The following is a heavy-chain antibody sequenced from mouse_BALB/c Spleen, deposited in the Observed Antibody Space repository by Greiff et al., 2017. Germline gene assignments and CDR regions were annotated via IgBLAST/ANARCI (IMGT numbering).Heavy chain of an antibody. V-gene: IGHV1-5*01. D-gene: IGHD1-1*01. Sequence: EVQLQQSGTVLARPGASVKMSCKASGYTFTSYWMHWVKQRPGQGLEWIGAIYPGNSDTSYNQKFKGKAKLTAVTSTSTAYMELSSLTNEDSAVYYCTREWDYYGSSYDPAWFAYWGQGTLVTVSA. CDR1: GYTFTSYW. CDR2: IYPGNSDT. J-gene: IGHJ3*01. CDR3: TREWDYYGSSYDPAWFAY.